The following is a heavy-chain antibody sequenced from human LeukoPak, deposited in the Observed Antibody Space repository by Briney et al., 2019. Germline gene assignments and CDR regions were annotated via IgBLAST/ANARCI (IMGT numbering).Heavy chain of an antibody. J-gene: IGHJ3*02. CDR3: ARDLAYCGGDCYHDVFDI. CDR1: GYTFANYG. D-gene: IGHD2-21*02. CDR2: ISAYNANT. Sequence: ASVKVSSKASGYTFANYGLSWVRQAPGQGLEWLGWISAYNANTNYAQKVQGRVTMTTDTSTSTAYMELRSLRSDDTAVYYCARDLAYCGGDCYHDVFDIWGQGTMVTVSS. V-gene: IGHV1-18*04.